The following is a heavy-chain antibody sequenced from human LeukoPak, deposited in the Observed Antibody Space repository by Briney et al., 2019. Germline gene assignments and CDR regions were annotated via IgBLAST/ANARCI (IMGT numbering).Heavy chain of an antibody. J-gene: IGHJ1*01. Sequence: YPSETLSLTCTVPGGSISSYYWSWIRQPTGKGLEWIGYIHYTESTNHNPSLKCRITISIDTSKNQFSLKLSSVTAADTAVYYCAGTSSSYCSGGSCYGKFQTWGQGTLVTVSS. CDR1: GGSISSYY. V-gene: IGHV4-59*08. CDR2: IHYTEST. D-gene: IGHD2-15*01. CDR3: AGTSSSYCSGGSCYGKFQT.